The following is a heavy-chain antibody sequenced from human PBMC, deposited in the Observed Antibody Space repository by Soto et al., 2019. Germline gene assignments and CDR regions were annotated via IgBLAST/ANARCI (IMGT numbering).Heavy chain of an antibody. CDR2: IYYSGST. V-gene: IGHV4-31*01. CDR3: ASIEGAVAGTFDY. CDR1: GGSISSGGYY. J-gene: IGHJ4*02. Sequence: QVQLQESGPGLVKPSQTLSLTCTVSGGSISSGGYYWSWIRQHPGKGLEGIGYIYYSGSTYYNPSLQGLVTTSVDTPKNQFCLKLSSVTAADTAVYYCASIEGAVAGTFDYWGQGTLVTVSS. D-gene: IGHD6-19*01.